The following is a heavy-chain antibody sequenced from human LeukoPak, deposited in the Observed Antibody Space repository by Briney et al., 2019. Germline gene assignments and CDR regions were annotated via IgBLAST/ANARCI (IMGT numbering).Heavy chain of an antibody. J-gene: IGHJ6*04. Sequence: GGSLRLSCAASGFTFSSYAMSWVRQAPGKGLEWVSYISSNGSTIYYADSVTGRFTISRDNAKNSLYLQMNSLRAEDTAVYYCAKLGIAMIGGVWGKGTTVTISS. CDR1: GFTFSSYA. D-gene: IGHD3-10*02. V-gene: IGHV3-48*03. CDR2: ISSNGSTI. CDR3: AKLGIAMIGGV.